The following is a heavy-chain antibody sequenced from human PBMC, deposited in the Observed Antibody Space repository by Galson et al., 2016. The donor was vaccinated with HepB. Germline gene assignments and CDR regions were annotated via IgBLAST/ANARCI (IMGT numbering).Heavy chain of an antibody. CDR1: GYTFTNYG. D-gene: IGHD4-17*01. CDR2: ISAKNGDT. CDR3: AKDLTATTGGWFDP. V-gene: IGHV1-18*01. Sequence: SVKVSCKASGYTFTNYGIHWVRQAPGQGLEWMGWISAKNGDTKYAQEFQGRVTLTTDTSTTTAYVELRSLRSDDTAVYYCAKDLTATTGGWFDPWGQGTLVIVSP. J-gene: IGHJ5*02.